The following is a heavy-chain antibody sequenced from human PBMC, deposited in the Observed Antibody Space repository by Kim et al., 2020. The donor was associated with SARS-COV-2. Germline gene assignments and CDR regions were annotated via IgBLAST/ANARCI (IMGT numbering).Heavy chain of an antibody. CDR1: GGSFSGYY. D-gene: IGHD2-15*01. Sequence: SETLSLTCAVYGGSFSGYYWSWIRQPPGKGLEWIGEINHSGSTNYNPSLKSRVTISVDTSKNQFSLTLSSVTAADTAVYYCSRGGGYCSGGSCSLFYYYYGMDVWGQGTTVTVSS. CDR3: SRGGGYCSGGSCSLFYYYYGMDV. CDR2: INHSGST. J-gene: IGHJ6*02. V-gene: IGHV4-34*01.